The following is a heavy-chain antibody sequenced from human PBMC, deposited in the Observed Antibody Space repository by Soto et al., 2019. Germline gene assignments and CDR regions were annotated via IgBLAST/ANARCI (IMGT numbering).Heavy chain of an antibody. D-gene: IGHD3-22*01. V-gene: IGHV3-30-3*01. CDR3: ARASSSYYYDSSGYDYYYYGMDV. CDR2: ISYDGSNK. CDR1: GFTFSGYA. J-gene: IGHJ6*02. Sequence: PGGSLRLSCAASGFTFSGYAMHWVRQAPGKGLEWVAVISYDGSNKYYADSVKGRFTISRDNSKNTLYLQMNSRRAEDTAVYYCARASSSYYYDSSGYDYYYYGMDVWGQGTTVTVSS.